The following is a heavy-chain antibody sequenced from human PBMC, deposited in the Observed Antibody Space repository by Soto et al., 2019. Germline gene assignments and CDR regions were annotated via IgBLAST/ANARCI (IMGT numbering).Heavy chain of an antibody. CDR2: IIPIVGTG. V-gene: IGHV1-69*01. Sequence: QVQLVQSGAEVKKPGSSVKVSCKASGGSFSSYAISWVRQAPGQGLEWMGGIIPIVGTGNYAQNFQGRVTIPADESTSTADMELSSLRSEDTAMYYCARELRAAGRPGMEVWGQGTTVTVSS. CDR3: ARELRAAGRPGMEV. D-gene: IGHD6-13*01. J-gene: IGHJ6*02. CDR1: GGSFSSYA.